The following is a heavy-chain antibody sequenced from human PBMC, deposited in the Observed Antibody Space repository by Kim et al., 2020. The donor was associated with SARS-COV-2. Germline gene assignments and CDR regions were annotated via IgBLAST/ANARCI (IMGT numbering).Heavy chain of an antibody. CDR3: ARDVGATTYFDY. J-gene: IGHJ4*02. V-gene: IGHV4-59*01. D-gene: IGHD1-26*01. Sequence: NYNPSLKSRVTISVDTSKNQFSLKLSSVTAADTAVYYCARDVGATTYFDYWGQGTLVTVSS.